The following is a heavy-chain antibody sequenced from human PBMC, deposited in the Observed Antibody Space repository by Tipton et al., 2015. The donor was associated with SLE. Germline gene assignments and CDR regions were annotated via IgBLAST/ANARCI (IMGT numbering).Heavy chain of an antibody. CDR3: ARSRESVNSAAFEI. V-gene: IGHV4-39*02. CDR1: GGSFRSGSYY. J-gene: IGHJ3*02. D-gene: IGHD4-23*01. CDR2: ISHTGST. Sequence: TLSLTCTLSGGSFRSGSYYWGWIRQPPGKGLEWIGSISHTGSTYYNPSLKSRVTISLDTSKNHFSLRLTSVTAADAAVYSCARSRESVNSAAFEIWGQGTMVTVSS.